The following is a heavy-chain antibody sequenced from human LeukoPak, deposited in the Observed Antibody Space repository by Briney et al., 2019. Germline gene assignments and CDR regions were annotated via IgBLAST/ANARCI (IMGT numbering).Heavy chain of an antibody. CDR3: AKTGNPATGDY. CDR1: GFTVSSNY. Sequence: PGGSLRLSCAASGFTVSSNYMSWVRQAPGKGLEWVSVIYSGGSTYYADSVKGRFTISRDNSKNTLYLQMNSLRVEDTAVYYCAKTGNPATGDYWGQGTLVTVSS. CDR2: IYSGGST. D-gene: IGHD1-1*01. J-gene: IGHJ4*02. V-gene: IGHV3-53*01.